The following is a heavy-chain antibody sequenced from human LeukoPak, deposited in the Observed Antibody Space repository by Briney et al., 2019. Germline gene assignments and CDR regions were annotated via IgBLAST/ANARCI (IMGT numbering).Heavy chain of an antibody. D-gene: IGHD3-10*01. V-gene: IGHV3-64*01. Sequence: GGSLRLSCAASGFTFSSYAMHWVRQAPGKGLEYVSAISNNGGSTYYANSVKGRFTISRDNSKNTLYLQMGSLRAEDMAVYYCAREPVSYYYGSGSNRNAFDIWGQGTMVTVSS. CDR3: AREPVSYYYGSGSNRNAFDI. CDR2: ISNNGGST. J-gene: IGHJ3*02. CDR1: GFTFSSYA.